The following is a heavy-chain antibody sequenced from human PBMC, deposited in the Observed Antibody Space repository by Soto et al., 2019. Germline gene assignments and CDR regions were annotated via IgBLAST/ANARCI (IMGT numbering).Heavy chain of an antibody. J-gene: IGHJ4*02. Sequence: QVQLVESGGGVVQPGRSLRLSCAASGFTFSSYGMHWVRQAPGKGLEWVAVIWYDGSNKYYADSVKGRFTISRDNSKNTLYLKMNSLRAEETAVYYCAKVGFYGEYFDYWGQGTLVTVSS. CDR2: IWYDGSNK. D-gene: IGHD4-17*01. V-gene: IGHV3-33*06. CDR3: AKVGFYGEYFDY. CDR1: GFTFSSYG.